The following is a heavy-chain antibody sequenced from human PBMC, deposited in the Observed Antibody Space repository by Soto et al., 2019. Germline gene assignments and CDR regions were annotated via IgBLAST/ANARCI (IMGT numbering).Heavy chain of an antibody. CDR1: GFTFSSYA. Sequence: EVQLLESGGDLIQPGGSLRLSCAASGFTFSSYAMSCVRQAPGKGLGWVSAISSSGVSTFYADAVKGRFTISRDNSRNTLYLQMNSLRAEDTAIYYCAKYQPMTQPRPYFDYWGQGTLVTVSS. D-gene: IGHD3-22*01. CDR2: ISSSGVST. V-gene: IGHV3-23*01. CDR3: AKYQPMTQPRPYFDY. J-gene: IGHJ4*02.